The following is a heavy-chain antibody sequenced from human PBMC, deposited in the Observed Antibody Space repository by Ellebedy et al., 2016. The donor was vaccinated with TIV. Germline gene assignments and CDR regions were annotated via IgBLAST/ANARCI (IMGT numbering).Heavy chain of an antibody. CDR2: ISSSSSYT. J-gene: IGHJ2*01. Sequence: GGSLRLSCAASGFTFSSYWMSWVRQAPGKGLEWVSYISSSSSYTNYADSVKGRFTISRDNAKNSLYLQMNSLRAEDTAVYYCARGPYGDYVPPPSYWYFDLWGRGTLVTVSS. CDR3: ARGPYGDYVPPPSYWYFDL. CDR1: GFTFSSYW. V-gene: IGHV3-21*05. D-gene: IGHD4-17*01.